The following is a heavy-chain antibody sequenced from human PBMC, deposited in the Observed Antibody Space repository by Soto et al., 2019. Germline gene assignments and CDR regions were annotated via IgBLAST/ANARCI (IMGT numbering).Heavy chain of an antibody. J-gene: IGHJ4*02. Sequence: QITLKESGPTLVKPTQTLTLTCTFSGFSLSTSGVGVGWIRQPPGKALEWLALIYWDDDKRYSPSLKSRLTSTKDTSKNQVVLTMTNMDPVDTATYYCAHSLIPNWGSRGAFDDWGQGTLVTVSS. CDR3: AHSLIPNWGSRGAFDD. CDR1: GFSLSTSGVG. D-gene: IGHD7-27*01. CDR2: IYWDDDK. V-gene: IGHV2-5*02.